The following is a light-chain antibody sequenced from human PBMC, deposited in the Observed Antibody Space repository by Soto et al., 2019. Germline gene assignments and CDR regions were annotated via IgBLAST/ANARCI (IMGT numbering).Light chain of an antibody. CDR3: CSYAGSSTFLYV. J-gene: IGLJ1*01. Sequence: QSALTQPASVSGSPGQSITISCTGTSSDVGSYNLVSWYQQHPGKAPKLMIYEGSKRPSGVSNRFSGSKSGNTASLTISGLQAEDEADYYCCSYAGSSTFLYVFGTGTQLTVL. CDR2: EGS. CDR1: SSDVGSYNL. V-gene: IGLV2-23*03.